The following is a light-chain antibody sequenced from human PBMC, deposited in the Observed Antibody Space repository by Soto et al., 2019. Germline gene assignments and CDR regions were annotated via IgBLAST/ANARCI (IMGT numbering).Light chain of an antibody. CDR1: QSVSNY. V-gene: IGKV3-11*01. CDR2: DAS. CDR3: QQRSNWLLT. J-gene: IGKJ4*01. Sequence: IVMTQSPDSLAVSLGERATLSCRASQSVSNYLAWYQQKHGQAPRLHIYDASNRDTGIPARFSGSGSGTDFTLTISSLEPEDFLVYYCQQRSNWLLTFGGGTKVDIK.